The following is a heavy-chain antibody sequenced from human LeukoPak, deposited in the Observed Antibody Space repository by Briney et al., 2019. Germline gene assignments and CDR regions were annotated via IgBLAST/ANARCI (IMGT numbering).Heavy chain of an antibody. Sequence: ASVKVSCKASGYTFTSYDINWVRQATGQGLEWMGWMNPNSGNTGYAQKFQGRVTITRNPSISTAYMELSSLRSEDTAVYYCARDLISSGWYYFDYWGQGTLVTVSS. CDR3: ARDLISSGWYYFDY. CDR1: GYTFTSYD. J-gene: IGHJ4*02. CDR2: MNPNSGNT. V-gene: IGHV1-8*03. D-gene: IGHD6-19*01.